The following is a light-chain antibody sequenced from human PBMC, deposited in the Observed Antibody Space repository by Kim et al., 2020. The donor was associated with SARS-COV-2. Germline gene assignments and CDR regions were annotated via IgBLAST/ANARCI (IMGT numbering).Light chain of an antibody. V-gene: IGLV3-21*04. J-gene: IGLJ2*01. CDR3: QVWDSAVV. CDR1: NIGSKS. CDR2: YDS. Sequence: VSVAQGKTARITCGGNNIGSKSVHWYQQKPGQAPVLVIYYDSDRPSGIPERFSGSNSGNTATLTISRVEAGDEADYYCQVWDSAVVFGGGTQLTVL.